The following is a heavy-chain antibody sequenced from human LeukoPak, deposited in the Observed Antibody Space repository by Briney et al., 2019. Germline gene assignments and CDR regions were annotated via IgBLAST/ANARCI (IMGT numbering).Heavy chain of an antibody. CDR2: ISGSSTNI. Sequence: GGSLRLSCAASGFTFSSFEMNWVRQAPGKGLEWVSYISGSSTNIYYADSVKGRFTISRDNAKNSLSLQMNSLRAEDTAIYYCAREAVPGGRGDTFDIWGQGTMVTVSS. CDR3: AREAVPGGRGDTFDI. V-gene: IGHV3-48*03. J-gene: IGHJ3*02. CDR1: GFTFSSFE. D-gene: IGHD6-19*01.